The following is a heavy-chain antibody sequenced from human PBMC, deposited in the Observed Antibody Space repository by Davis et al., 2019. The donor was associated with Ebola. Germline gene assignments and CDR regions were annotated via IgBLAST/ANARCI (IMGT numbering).Heavy chain of an antibody. CDR1: GGSISSYY. Sequence: SETLSLTCTVSGGSISSYYWTWIRQPPGKGLEWIGEISHSGSTNYNPSLKSRVSISLDTAKNHFSLNLNSVTAADTAVYYCARGMRYDFWSGFDFDYWGQGTLVTVSS. CDR2: ISHSGST. CDR3: ARGMRYDFWSGFDFDY. D-gene: IGHD3-3*01. V-gene: IGHV4-34*01. J-gene: IGHJ4*02.